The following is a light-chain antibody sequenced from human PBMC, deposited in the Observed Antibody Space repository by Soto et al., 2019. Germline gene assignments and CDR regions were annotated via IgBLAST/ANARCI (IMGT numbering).Light chain of an antibody. Sequence: DIVMTQSPDSLAVSLGERATINCKSSQSILYSSNNKNYLAWYQQKPGQPLKLLIYWASTRDSGVPDRFSGSGSGTDFTLTISSLQAEDVAIYYCQRYYNTPLTFGGGTKV. CDR2: WAS. J-gene: IGKJ4*01. V-gene: IGKV4-1*01. CDR3: QRYYNTPLT. CDR1: QSILYSSNNKNY.